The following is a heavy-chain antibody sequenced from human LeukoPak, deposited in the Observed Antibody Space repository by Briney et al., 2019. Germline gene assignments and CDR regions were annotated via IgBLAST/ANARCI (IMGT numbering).Heavy chain of an antibody. CDR1: GFTFNDFY. J-gene: IGHJ5*02. V-gene: IGHV3-11*01. CDR3: ATDGAGFDT. CDR2: INIGGTNT. Sequence: PGGSLRLSCAASGFTFNDFYMSWIRQAPGKGLEWLSYINIGGTNTHYADSVKGRFTISRDNAKKSLYLEMNNLRAEDTAVYYCATDGAGFDTWGQGVLVTVSS.